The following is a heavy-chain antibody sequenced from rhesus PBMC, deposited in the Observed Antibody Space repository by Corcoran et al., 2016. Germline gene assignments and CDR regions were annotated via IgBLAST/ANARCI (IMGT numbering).Heavy chain of an antibody. CDR3: AGERSNLYYYGLDS. Sequence: EVQLVESGAGLVQPGGSLRLSCAASGFTFSSYWMHWVRQAPGKGLEWISVINSAGSSTYYADSVKGRFTIARENAKNTLYLQMDGLRAEDTAVYYCAGERSNLYYYGLDSWGQGVVVTVSS. V-gene: IGHV3-14*01. J-gene: IGHJ6*01. D-gene: IGHD4-23*01. CDR2: INSAGSST. CDR1: GFTFSSYW.